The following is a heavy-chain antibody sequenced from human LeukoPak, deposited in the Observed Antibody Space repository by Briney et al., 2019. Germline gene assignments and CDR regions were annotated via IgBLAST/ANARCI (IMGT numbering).Heavy chain of an antibody. CDR1: GYTFTTSG. V-gene: IGHV1-18*01. D-gene: IGHD1-26*01. CDR3: AREFVGYHLDV. Sequence: ASVKVSCKASGYTFTTSGISWARQAPGQGLEWMGWISTYNDNTNYAQKLQGRVTMTTDTSTTTAYMDLSGLTFDDRAVYYCAREFVGYHLDVWGQGTTVTVSS. J-gene: IGHJ6*02. CDR2: ISTYNDNT.